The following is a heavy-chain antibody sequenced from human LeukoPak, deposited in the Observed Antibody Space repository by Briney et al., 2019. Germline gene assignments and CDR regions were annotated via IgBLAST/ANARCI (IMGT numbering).Heavy chain of an antibody. CDR1: GYTFTSYG. J-gene: IGHJ5*02. Sequence: EASVKVSCKASGYTFTSYGISWVRQAPGQGLEWMGWISTYNGNTNYAQKLQGRVTMTTDTSATTAYMELSSLRSEDMAVYYCARDSGSYFFDPWGQGTLVTVSS. D-gene: IGHD1-26*01. V-gene: IGHV1-18*03. CDR3: ARDSGSYFFDP. CDR2: ISTYNGNT.